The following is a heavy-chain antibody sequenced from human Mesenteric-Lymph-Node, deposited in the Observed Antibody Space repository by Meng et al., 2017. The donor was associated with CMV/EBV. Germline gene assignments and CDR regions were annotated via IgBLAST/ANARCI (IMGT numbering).Heavy chain of an antibody. CDR1: GGSVSSGSYY. Sequence: GSLRLSCTISGGSVSSGSYYWSWIRQPPGKGLQWIGYIYYNGDTNYNPSLKSRITISLDTSKNHFSLKLSSVTAADAAVYYCARDPRFYNTDSVYPWGQGTLVTVSS. D-gene: IGHD2-8*01. CDR2: IYYNGDT. V-gene: IGHV4-61*01. J-gene: IGHJ5*02. CDR3: ARDPRFYNTDSVYP.